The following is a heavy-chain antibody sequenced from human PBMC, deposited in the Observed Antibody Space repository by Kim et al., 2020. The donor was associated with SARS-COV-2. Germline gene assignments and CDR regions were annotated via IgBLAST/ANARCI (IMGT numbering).Heavy chain of an antibody. Sequence: ASVKVSCKASGYTFTNYGISWVRLAAGQGLEWLAWTSPSNGDSKYAQKVRDRVTLTTDTSTTTVHLDLRDLTSDDTAVYYCARWDKTKLTLLDSWGQGTQLPVSS. V-gene: IGHV1-18*01. CDR1: GYTFTNYG. CDR2: TSPSNGDS. D-gene: IGHD1-26*01. J-gene: IGHJ4*02. CDR3: ARWDKTKLTLLDS.